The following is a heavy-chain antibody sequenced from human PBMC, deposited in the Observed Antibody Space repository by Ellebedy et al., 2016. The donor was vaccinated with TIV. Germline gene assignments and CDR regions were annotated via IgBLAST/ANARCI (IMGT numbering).Heavy chain of an antibody. CDR2: IKQDGSEK. Sequence: GGSLRLSXIASGFAFSRYGIHWVRQAPGKGLEWVANIKQDGSEKYYVDSVKGRFTISRDNAKNSLYLQMNSLRDEDTAVYYCARAAGNCSSTSCFFDYWGQGTLVTVSS. V-gene: IGHV3-7*01. CDR1: GFAFSRYG. D-gene: IGHD2-2*01. CDR3: ARAAGNCSSTSCFFDY. J-gene: IGHJ4*02.